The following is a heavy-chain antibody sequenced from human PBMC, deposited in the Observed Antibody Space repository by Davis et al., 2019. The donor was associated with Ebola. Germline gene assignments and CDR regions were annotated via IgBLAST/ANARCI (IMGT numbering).Heavy chain of an antibody. V-gene: IGHV3-7*03. CDR3: ASRPADTFYYGVFDY. CDR2: IKQDGSEN. D-gene: IGHD3-3*01. CDR1: GFIFSSHC. Sequence: PGGLLRPSCAASGFIFSSHCMTWVRQSPGKGLEWVANIKQDGSENYYVDSVKGRFTISRDTAKNSLYLQMNSLRGEDTAVYYCASRPADTFYYGVFDYWDQGAMVTVSS. J-gene: IGHJ4*02.